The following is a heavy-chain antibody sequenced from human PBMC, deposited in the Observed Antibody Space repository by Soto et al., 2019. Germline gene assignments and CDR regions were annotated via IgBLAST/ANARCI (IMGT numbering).Heavy chain of an antibody. CDR1: GFTFSHYY. CDR3: ARRVGGQDWYFDL. Sequence: QVQLVESGGGLVKPGGSLRLSCAASGFTFSHYYMSWIREAPGKGLEWVSYVTSGGSTIYYADTVKGRFTISRDNAEKTLYLAMNSLRAEDTGLYYCARRVGGQDWYFDLWGRGTLVTVSS. J-gene: IGHJ2*01. CDR2: VTSGGSTI. V-gene: IGHV3-11*01. D-gene: IGHD1-26*01.